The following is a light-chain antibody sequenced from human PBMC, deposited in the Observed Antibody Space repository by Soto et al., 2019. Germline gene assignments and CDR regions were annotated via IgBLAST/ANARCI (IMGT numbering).Light chain of an antibody. V-gene: IGLV2-14*01. CDR2: EVR. CDR3: SSFTSRSSLI. CDR1: MRDIGAYNL. J-gene: IGLJ2*01. Sequence: QSVLTQPASVSGSPGQSITIFCAGTMRDIGAYNLVSWYQQHPGRAPQLIIYEVRNRPSGSSFRFSGSKSGNTASLTISGLRAEDEADYYCSSFTSRSSLICGGGTKVTVL.